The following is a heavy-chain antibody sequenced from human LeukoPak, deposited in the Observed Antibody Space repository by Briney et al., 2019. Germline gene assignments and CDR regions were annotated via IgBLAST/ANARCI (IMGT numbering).Heavy chain of an antibody. J-gene: IGHJ6*03. D-gene: IGHD3-22*01. V-gene: IGHV1-46*01. CDR3: ARDFREHSSGYWDYYYYMDV. CDR1: GYTFTSYY. CDR2: INPSGGST. Sequence: GASVKVSCKASGYTFTSYYMHWVRQAPGQGLEWMGIINPSGGSTSYAQKFQGRVTMTRDMSTSTVYMKLSSLRSEDTAVYYCARDFREHSSGYWDYYYYMDVWGKGTTVTVSS.